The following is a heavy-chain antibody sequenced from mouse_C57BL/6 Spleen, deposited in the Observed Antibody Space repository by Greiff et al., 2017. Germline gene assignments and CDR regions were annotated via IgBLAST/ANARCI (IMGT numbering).Heavy chain of an antibody. J-gene: IGHJ1*03. CDR1: GYTFTDYA. Sequence: QVQLQQSGPELVRPGVSVKISCKGSGYTFTDYAMHWVKQSHAKSLEWIGVISTYYGDASYNHKFKDKATMAVYKSSSTAYMELARLTSEDSADYDCARLLWLRRWYFDVWGTGTTVTVSS. CDR3: ARLLWLRRWYFDV. CDR2: ISTYYGDA. V-gene: IGHV1-67*01. D-gene: IGHD2-2*01.